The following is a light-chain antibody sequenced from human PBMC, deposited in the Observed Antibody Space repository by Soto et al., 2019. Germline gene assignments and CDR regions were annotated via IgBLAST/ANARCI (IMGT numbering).Light chain of an antibody. V-gene: IGLV2-14*01. CDR1: SSVVGGYNY. CDR3: SSYTRSSTYV. CDR2: DVS. Sequence: QSVLTQPASVSGSPGQSITISCTGTSSVVGGYNYVSWYRQHPGRAPKLMIYDVSNRPSGVSNRFSGSKSGNTASLTISGLLAEDEADYYCSSYTRSSTYVFGTGTKVTVL. J-gene: IGLJ1*01.